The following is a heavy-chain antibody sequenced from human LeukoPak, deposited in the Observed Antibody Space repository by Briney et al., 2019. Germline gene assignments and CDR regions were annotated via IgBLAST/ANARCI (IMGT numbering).Heavy chain of an antibody. J-gene: IGHJ4*02. CDR1: GFTFSTYA. CDR3: ARDGDDSTGFSDY. CDR2: IYYDGSLN. D-gene: IGHD3-22*01. V-gene: IGHV3-30*04. Sequence: TGGPLRLSCAASGFTFSTYAMHWVRQAPGKGLEWVAVIYYDGSLNNYADSVKGRFSISRDNAKNTLYLQMNSLRPEDTAVYYCARDGDDSTGFSDYWGQGTLVTVSS.